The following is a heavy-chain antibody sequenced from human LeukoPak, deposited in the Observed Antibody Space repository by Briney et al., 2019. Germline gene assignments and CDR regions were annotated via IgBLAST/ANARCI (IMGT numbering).Heavy chain of an antibody. V-gene: IGHV3-23*01. Sequence: PGGSLRLSCAASGFTFSSYAMSWVRQAPGKGLEWVAAISGADDDDTTYYADSVKGRFTISRDNSKNTLYLQMNSLRAEDTAVYYCPIYSNCLDYWGQGTLVTVSS. CDR3: PIYSNCLDY. J-gene: IGHJ4*02. CDR2: ISGADDDDTT. D-gene: IGHD4-11*01. CDR1: GFTFSSYA.